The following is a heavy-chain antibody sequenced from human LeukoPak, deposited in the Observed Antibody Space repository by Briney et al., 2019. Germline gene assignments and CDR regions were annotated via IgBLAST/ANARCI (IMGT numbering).Heavy chain of an antibody. CDR1: GFTFSSYS. D-gene: IGHD3-10*01. V-gene: IGHV3-48*04. J-gene: IGHJ4*02. Sequence: PGGSLRLSCAASGFTFSSYSMNWVRQAPGKGLEWVSYISSISRTIYYADSVKGRFTISRDNAKNSLCLQMNSLRAEDTAVYYCARDGSGPRRFLLDYWGQGTLVTVSS. CDR2: ISSISRTI. CDR3: ARDGSGPRRFLLDY.